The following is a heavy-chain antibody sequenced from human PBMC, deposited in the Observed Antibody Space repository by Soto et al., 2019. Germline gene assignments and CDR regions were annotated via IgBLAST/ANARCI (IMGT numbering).Heavy chain of an antibody. CDR3: ARHEGPESYDSNGHFDY. CDR2: IYPGDSDA. V-gene: IGHV5-51*01. J-gene: IGHJ4*02. Sequence: GESLKISCKVSGYRFSTYWIGWVRQMPGKGLEWMGIIYPGDSDARYSPSFQGLVTISADKSIFTAYLQWSSLKASDTAMYFCARHEGPESYDSNGHFDYWGQLNQVTVSS. CDR1: GYRFSTYW. D-gene: IGHD3-22*01.